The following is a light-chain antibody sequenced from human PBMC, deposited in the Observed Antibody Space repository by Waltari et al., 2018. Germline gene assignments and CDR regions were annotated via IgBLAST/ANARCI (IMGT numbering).Light chain of an antibody. CDR3: QQYTTYSGT. Sequence: DIQMTQSPSTLSASIGDRVTITCRASQRVSRWLAWYQQKPGEAPKVLIYDASSLESGVPSRFSGSGSGTEFTLTISSLQPDDFATYYCQQYTTYSGTFGQGTKVEIK. J-gene: IGKJ1*01. V-gene: IGKV1-5*01. CDR1: QRVSRW. CDR2: DAS.